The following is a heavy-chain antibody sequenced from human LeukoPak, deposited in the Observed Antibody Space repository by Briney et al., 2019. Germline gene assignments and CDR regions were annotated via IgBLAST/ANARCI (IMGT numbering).Heavy chain of an antibody. V-gene: IGHV3-11*01. D-gene: IGHD3-10*01. Sequence: GGSLRLSCAASGVTFSDYYMSWIRQAPGKGLEWGSYIISSVSTIYYADSVKGRFTISRDNAKNSLYLQMNSLRAEDTAVYYCAAAMVRGVFDPWGQGTLVTVSS. J-gene: IGHJ5*02. CDR1: GVTFSDYY. CDR2: IISSVSTI. CDR3: AAAMVRGVFDP.